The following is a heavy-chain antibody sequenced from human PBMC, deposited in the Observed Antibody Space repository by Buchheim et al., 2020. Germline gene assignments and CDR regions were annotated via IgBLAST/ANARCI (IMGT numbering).Heavy chain of an antibody. D-gene: IGHD5-18*01. J-gene: IGHJ6*02. V-gene: IGHV1-2*04. CDR2: INPNSGGT. Sequence: QVQLVQSGAEVKKPGASVKVSCKASGYTFTGYYMHWVRQAPGQGLEWMGWINPNSGGTNYAQKFQGWVTMPRDPSISTAYMELSSLRSDDTAVYYCASASGYSYGTYYYYYGMDVWGQGTT. CDR1: GYTFTGYY. CDR3: ASASGYSYGTYYYYYGMDV.